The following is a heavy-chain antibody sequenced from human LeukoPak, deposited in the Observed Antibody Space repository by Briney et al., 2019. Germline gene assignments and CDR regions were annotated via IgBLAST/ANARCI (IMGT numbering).Heavy chain of an antibody. CDR3: ARGLSGWYAIGIDY. D-gene: IGHD6-19*01. CDR2: ISSNGGST. J-gene: IGHJ4*02. Sequence: GGSLRLSCAASGFTFSSYAMHWVRQAPGKGLEYVSAISSNGGSTYYANSVKGRFTISRDNSKNTLYLQMGSLRAEDMAVYYCARGLSGWYAIGIDYWGQGTLVTVSS. V-gene: IGHV3-64*01. CDR1: GFTFSSYA.